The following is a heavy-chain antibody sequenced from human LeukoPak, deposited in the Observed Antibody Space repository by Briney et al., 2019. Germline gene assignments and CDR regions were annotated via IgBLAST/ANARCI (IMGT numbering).Heavy chain of an antibody. CDR2: IYYSGST. V-gene: IGHV4-59*08. J-gene: IGHJ4*02. CDR3: ARTPISRGTTPKIYYFDY. D-gene: IGHD1-14*01. Sequence: SETLPLTCTVSGGSISSYYWSWIRQPPGKGLEWIGYIYYSGSTNYNPSLKSRVTISVDTSKNQFSLKLSSVTAADTAVYYCARTPISRGTTPKIYYFDYWGQGTLVTVSS. CDR1: GGSISSYY.